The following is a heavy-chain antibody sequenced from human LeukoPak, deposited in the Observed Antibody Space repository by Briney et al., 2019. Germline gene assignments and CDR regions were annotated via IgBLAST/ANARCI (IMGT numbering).Heavy chain of an antibody. CDR2: IYYSGST. V-gene: IGHV4-39*07. Sequence: PSETLSLTCTVSGGSISSSSYYWGWIRQPPGKGLEWIGNIYYSGSTYYNPSLKSRVTISVDTSKNQFSLKLSSVTAADTAVYYCARIGLMGHTYYFDYWGQGTLVTVSS. CDR1: GGSISSSSYY. J-gene: IGHJ4*02. CDR3: ARIGLMGHTYYFDY. D-gene: IGHD3-16*01.